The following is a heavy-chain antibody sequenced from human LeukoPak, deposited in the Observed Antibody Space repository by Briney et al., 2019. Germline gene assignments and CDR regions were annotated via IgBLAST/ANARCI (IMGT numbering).Heavy chain of an antibody. D-gene: IGHD6-19*01. CDR3: ARRSGWYAPFDY. Sequence: SETLSLTCTVSGGSISSSSYYWGWIRQPPGKGLEWIGSIYHSGSTYYNPSLKSRVTISVDTSKNQFSLKLSSVTAADTAVYYCARRSGWYAPFDYWGQGTLVTVSS. V-gene: IGHV4-39*07. CDR2: IYHSGST. J-gene: IGHJ4*02. CDR1: GGSISSSSYY.